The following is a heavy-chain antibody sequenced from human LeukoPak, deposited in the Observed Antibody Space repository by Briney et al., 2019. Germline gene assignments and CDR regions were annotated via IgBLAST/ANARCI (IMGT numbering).Heavy chain of an antibody. V-gene: IGHV3-15*01. Sequence: GGSLRLSCAASGFTFRNGWMSWVRQAPGKGLEWLGRIKSKSDGGTIDYAAPVKGRFTISRDDSKNTVYLQMNSLKTEDTAMYYCSTDSGIAVAGVFDFWGQGTLVTVSS. CDR2: IKSKSDGGTI. CDR1: GFTFRNGW. J-gene: IGHJ4*02. D-gene: IGHD6-19*01. CDR3: STDSGIAVAGVFDF.